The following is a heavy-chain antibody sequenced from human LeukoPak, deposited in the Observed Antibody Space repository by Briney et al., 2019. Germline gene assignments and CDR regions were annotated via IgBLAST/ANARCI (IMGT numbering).Heavy chain of an antibody. V-gene: IGHV4-59*01. CDR1: GGSISSYY. Sequence: KPSETLSLTCTVYGGSISSYYWSWIRQPPGKGLEWIGYIYYSGSTNYNPSLKSRVTISVDTSKNQFSLKLSSVTAADTAVYYCARDMYGSGWAPGWFDPWGQGTLVSVSS. CDR2: IYYSGST. CDR3: ARDMYGSGWAPGWFDP. J-gene: IGHJ5*02. D-gene: IGHD6-19*01.